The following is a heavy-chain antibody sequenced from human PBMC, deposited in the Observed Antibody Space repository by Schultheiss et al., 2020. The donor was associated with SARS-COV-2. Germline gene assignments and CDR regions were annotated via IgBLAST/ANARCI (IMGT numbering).Heavy chain of an antibody. CDR2: IRSKAYGGTT. D-gene: IGHD5-18*01. Sequence: GESLKISCAASGFTFSNAWMSWVRQAPGKGLEWVGFIRSKAYGGTTEYAASVKGRFTISRDDSKSIAYLQMNSLKTEDTAVYYCGYSYAEYYFDYWGQGTLVTVSS. CDR1: GFTFSNAW. CDR3: GYSYAEYYFDY. J-gene: IGHJ4*02. V-gene: IGHV3-49*04.